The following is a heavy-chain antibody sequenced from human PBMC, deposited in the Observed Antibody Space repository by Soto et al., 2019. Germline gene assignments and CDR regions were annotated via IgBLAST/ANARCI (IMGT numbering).Heavy chain of an antibody. D-gene: IGHD1-26*01. CDR1: GFTFSSYE. CDR2: ISSSGSTI. CDR3: ARVYAGSPPYPTTGGMDV. J-gene: IGHJ6*02. Sequence: AASGFTFSSYEMNWVRQAPGKGLEWVSYISSSGSTIYYADSVKGRFTISRDNAKNSLYLQMNSLRAEDTAVYYCARVYAGSPPYPTTGGMDVWGQGTTVTVSS. V-gene: IGHV3-48*03.